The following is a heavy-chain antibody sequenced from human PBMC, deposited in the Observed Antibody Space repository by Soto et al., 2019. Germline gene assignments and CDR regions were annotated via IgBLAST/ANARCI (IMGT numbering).Heavy chain of an antibody. CDR1: GGSISSGDYY. CDR2: ISYSGST. V-gene: IGHV4-30-4*01. J-gene: IGHJ6*02. D-gene: IGHD6-13*01. Sequence: SETLSLTCSVYGGSISSGDYYWTWIRQPPGKGLEWIGYISYSGSTFYSPSLKRRVTISVDRSKNQFSLKLSSVTAADTAVYYCARGQAAAPAMDVWGQGTTVTVSS. CDR3: ARGQAAAPAMDV.